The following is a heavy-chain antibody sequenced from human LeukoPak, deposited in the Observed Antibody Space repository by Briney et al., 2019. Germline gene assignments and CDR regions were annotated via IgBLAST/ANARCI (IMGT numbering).Heavy chain of an antibody. Sequence: SETLSLTCTVSGGSISSSSYYWGWIRQPPGKGLEWIGSIYYSGSTYYNPSLKSRVTISVDTSKNQFSLKLSSVTAADTAVYYCARVPHLDYYDSSGYGNYFDYWGQGTLVTVSS. CDR1: GGSISSSSYY. CDR2: IYYSGST. V-gene: IGHV4-39*07. D-gene: IGHD3-22*01. CDR3: ARVPHLDYYDSSGYGNYFDY. J-gene: IGHJ4*02.